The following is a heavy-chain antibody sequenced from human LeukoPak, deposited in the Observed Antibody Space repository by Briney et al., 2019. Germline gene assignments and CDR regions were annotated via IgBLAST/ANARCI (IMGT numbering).Heavy chain of an antibody. Sequence: SETLSLTCTVSGGSINSYYWSWIRQPPGKGLEWIGYIYTSGSTNYNPSLKSRVTISVDTSKNQFSLKLSSVTAADTAVFYCARVSSGYYGSFYYYMDVWGKGTTVTVSS. CDR2: IYTSGST. V-gene: IGHV4-4*09. D-gene: IGHD3-22*01. CDR1: GGSINSYY. J-gene: IGHJ6*03. CDR3: ARVSSGYYGSFYYYMDV.